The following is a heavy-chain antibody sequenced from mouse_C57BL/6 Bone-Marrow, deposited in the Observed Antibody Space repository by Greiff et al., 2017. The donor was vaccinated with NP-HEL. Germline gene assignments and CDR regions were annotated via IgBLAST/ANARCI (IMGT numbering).Heavy chain of an antibody. Sequence: QVQLQQSGPELVKPGASVKISCKASGYAFSSSWMNWVKQRPGKGLEWIGRIYPGDGDTNYNGKFKGKATLTADKSSSTAYMQLSSLTSEDSAVYFCARDADGIYYSSSYWYFDVWGTGTTVTVSS. J-gene: IGHJ1*03. CDR1: GYAFSSSW. V-gene: IGHV1-82*01. CDR3: ARDADGIYYSSSYWYFDV. D-gene: IGHD1-1*01. CDR2: IYPGDGDT.